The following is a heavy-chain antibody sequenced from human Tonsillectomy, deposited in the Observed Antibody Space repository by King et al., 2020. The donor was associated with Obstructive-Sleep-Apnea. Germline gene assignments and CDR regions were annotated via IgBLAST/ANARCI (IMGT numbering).Heavy chain of an antibody. D-gene: IGHD6-13*01. CDR3: ARTPIAVTGSHA. Sequence: LQLQESGPGLVKPSETLSLTCTVSGGSISSSNYYWGWIRQPPGKGLEWIGSMYYSGSTYYNPSLKSRVTISVDTSKNQFSLKLSSVTAADTAVYYCARTPIAVTGSHAWGQGTLVTVSS. CDR2: MYYSGST. J-gene: IGHJ5*02. CDR1: GGSISSSNYY. V-gene: IGHV4-39*07.